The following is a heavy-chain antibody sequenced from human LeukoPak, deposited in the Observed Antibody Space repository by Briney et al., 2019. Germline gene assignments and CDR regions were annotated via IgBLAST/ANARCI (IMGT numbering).Heavy chain of an antibody. CDR2: ISDDGRRK. CDR3: ARASNSPFDY. CDR1: GFSFISYG. Sequence: GGSLRLSCAASGFSFISYGMHWVRQAPGKGLEWVGVISDDGRRKDYADSVKGRFTISRDNAKNTLYLQMNSLRAEDTAVYYCARASNSPFDYWGQGTLVTVSS. V-gene: IGHV3-30*03. J-gene: IGHJ4*02. D-gene: IGHD2-21*01.